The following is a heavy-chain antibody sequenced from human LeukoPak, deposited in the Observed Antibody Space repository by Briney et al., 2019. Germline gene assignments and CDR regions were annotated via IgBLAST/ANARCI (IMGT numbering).Heavy chain of an antibody. Sequence: ASLKVSCKASGYTFTGSYMHWVRQSPGQGLEWMVWINPNSGGTNYAQKFQGRVTMTRDTSISTDYMELSRLRSDDTAVYYCARANDFWSGPLYYFDYWGQGTLVTVSS. V-gene: IGHV1-2*02. D-gene: IGHD3-3*01. J-gene: IGHJ4*02. CDR1: GYTFTGSY. CDR2: INPNSGGT. CDR3: ARANDFWSGPLYYFDY.